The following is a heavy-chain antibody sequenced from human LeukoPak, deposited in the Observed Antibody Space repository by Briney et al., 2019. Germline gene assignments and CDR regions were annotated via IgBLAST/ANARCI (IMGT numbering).Heavy chain of an antibody. CDR2: IYSSGST. Sequence: SETLSLTCTVSGGSINSYYWSWIRQPAGKGLEWIGRIYSSGSTNYNPSLKSRVSMSVDTSKNQFSLKLTSVTAADTAVYYCARGGGLLQTKNHYMDVWGKGTTVTVSS. CDR3: ARGGGLLQTKNHYMDV. J-gene: IGHJ6*03. D-gene: IGHD3-16*01. V-gene: IGHV4-4*07. CDR1: GGSINSYY.